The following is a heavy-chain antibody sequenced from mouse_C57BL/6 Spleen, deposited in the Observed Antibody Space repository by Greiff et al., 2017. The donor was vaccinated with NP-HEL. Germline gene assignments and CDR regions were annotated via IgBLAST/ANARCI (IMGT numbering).Heavy chain of an antibody. CDR3: TRDSHYYGSSWFAY. J-gene: IGHJ3*01. Sequence: VQLQQSGAELVRPGASVTLSCKASGYTFTDYEMHWVKQTPVHGLEWIGAIDPETGGTAYNQKFKGKAILTADKSSSTAYIELRSLTSEDSAVYYCTRDSHYYGSSWFAYWGQGTLVTVSA. CDR2: IDPETGGT. CDR1: GYTFTDYE. V-gene: IGHV1-15*01. D-gene: IGHD1-1*01.